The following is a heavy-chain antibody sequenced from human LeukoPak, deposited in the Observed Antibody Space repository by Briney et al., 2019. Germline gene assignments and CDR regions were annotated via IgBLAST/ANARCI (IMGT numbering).Heavy chain of an antibody. J-gene: IGHJ6*02. Sequence: SETLSLTCTVSGGSISSGDYYWSWIRQPPGKGLEWIGYIYYSGSTYYNPSLKSRVTISVDTSKNQFSLKLSSVTAADTAVYYCARDADSSWPNPQQLYGMDVWGQGTTVTVSS. V-gene: IGHV4-30-4*01. CDR3: ARDADSSWPNPQQLYGMDV. CDR2: IYYSGST. CDR1: GGSISSGDYY. D-gene: IGHD6-13*01.